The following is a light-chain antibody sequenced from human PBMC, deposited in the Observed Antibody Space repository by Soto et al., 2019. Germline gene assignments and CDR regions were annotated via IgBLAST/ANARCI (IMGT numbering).Light chain of an antibody. Sequence: QSVLTQPPSVSGAPGQRVTISCTGSSSNIGAGYDVHWYQQLPGTAPKLLIYRNNERPSGVPDRFSGSKSGTSASLAISGLRSEDEADYYCAAWDDNLSGYVFGTGTKVTVL. J-gene: IGLJ1*01. V-gene: IGLV1-47*01. CDR3: AAWDDNLSGYV. CDR2: RNN. CDR1: SSNIGAGYD.